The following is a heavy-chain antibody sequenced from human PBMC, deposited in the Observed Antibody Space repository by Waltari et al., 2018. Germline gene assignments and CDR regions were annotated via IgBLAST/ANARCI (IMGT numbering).Heavy chain of an antibody. J-gene: IGHJ4*02. Sequence: EVQLVESGGGLVRPGGSLRLSCAASGLSVHPYNMNWVRQAPGKGLEWVSSISNTGAYMHYADSVKGRFTISRDNAKNSLYLQLSSLRAEDTAMYYCATGGWGFFLGYWGQGTLVTVSS. CDR2: ISNTGAYM. CDR1: GLSVHPYN. D-gene: IGHD7-27*01. V-gene: IGHV3-21*02. CDR3: ATGGWGFFLGY.